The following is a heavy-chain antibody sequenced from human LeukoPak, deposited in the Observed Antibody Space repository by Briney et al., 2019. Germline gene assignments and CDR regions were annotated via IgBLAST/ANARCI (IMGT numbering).Heavy chain of an antibody. Sequence: GGSLRLPCAASGFSLRAYDLIWVRQAPGKGLDWVSIINGGGDIMMYEDSVKGRFTISRDNSKNTFYLQMNSLRVEDTAVYYCAMRDRGYGLDIWGQGTMVTVSS. J-gene: IGHJ3*02. D-gene: IGHD3-10*01. CDR1: GFSLRAYD. V-gene: IGHV3-23*01. CDR3: AMRDRGYGLDI. CDR2: INGGGDIM.